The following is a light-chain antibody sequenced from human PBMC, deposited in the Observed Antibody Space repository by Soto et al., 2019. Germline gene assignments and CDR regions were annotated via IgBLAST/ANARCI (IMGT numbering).Light chain of an antibody. V-gene: IGKV3-20*01. CDR3: QQYGSSPRVT. J-gene: IGKJ5*01. Sequence: EVVLTQSPATLSLSPGERATLSCRASQSVRTYLAWYQQKPGQAPRLLIHGASTRAPGIPDRFSGSRSGTDFTLTISRLEPEDFAVYYCQQYGSSPRVTFGQVARLEIK. CDR2: GAS. CDR1: QSVRTY.